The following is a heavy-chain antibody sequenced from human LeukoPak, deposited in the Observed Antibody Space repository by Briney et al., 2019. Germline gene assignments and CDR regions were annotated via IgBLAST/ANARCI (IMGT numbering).Heavy chain of an antibody. CDR2: ISGSGGST. CDR1: GFTFSSYT. J-gene: IGHJ4*02. CDR3: AKEGGSRGYFDY. Sequence: PGGSRRLSCAASGFTFSSYTMSWVRQAPGKGLEGVSAISGSGGSTYYADSVKGRFTISRDNSKNTLYLQMNSLRAEDTAVYYCAKEGGSRGYFDYWGQGTLVTVSS. V-gene: IGHV3-23*01.